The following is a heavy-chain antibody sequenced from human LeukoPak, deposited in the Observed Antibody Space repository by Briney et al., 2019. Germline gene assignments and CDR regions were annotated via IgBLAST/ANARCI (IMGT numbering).Heavy chain of an antibody. D-gene: IGHD6-19*01. Sequence: PSETLSLTCTVSGXSISSSSDYWGWIRQPPGKGLEWIGSIYYSGSTYYNPSLKSRVTISVDTSKNQFSLKLSSVTAADTAVYYSARHFPRGSSGWYRFDYWGQGTLVTVSS. CDR1: GXSISSSSDY. CDR2: IYYSGST. CDR3: ARHFPRGSSGWYRFDY. V-gene: IGHV4-39*01. J-gene: IGHJ4*02.